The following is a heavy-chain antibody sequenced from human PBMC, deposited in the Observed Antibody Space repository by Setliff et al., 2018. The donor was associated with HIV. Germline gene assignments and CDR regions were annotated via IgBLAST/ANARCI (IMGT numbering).Heavy chain of an antibody. Sequence: ASVKVSCKASGYTFTSYDTNWVRQATGQGLEWMGWMNPNSGNTGYAQKFQGRVTMTRNTSISTAYMELSSLRSEDTAVYYCARGFVVGSTVVTPGYYYYGMDVWGQGTTVTVSS. D-gene: IGHD2-21*02. CDR3: ARGFVVGSTVVTPGYYYYGMDV. CDR2: MNPNSGNT. V-gene: IGHV1-8*01. CDR1: GYTFTSYD. J-gene: IGHJ6*02.